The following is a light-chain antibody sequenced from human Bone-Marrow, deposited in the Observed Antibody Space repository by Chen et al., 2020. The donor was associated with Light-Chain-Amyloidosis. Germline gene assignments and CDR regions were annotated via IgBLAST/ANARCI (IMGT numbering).Light chain of an antibody. CDR3: RSGDSSGTYEVI. V-gene: IGLV3-25*03. CDR2: RDT. CDR1: DLPTKY. J-gene: IGLJ2*01. Sequence: SYELTQPPSVSVSPGQTARITCSGDDLPTKYAYWYQQKPGQAPVLVIRRDTERHSGISDRFSGSSSGTTATLTISGVQSEDEADYPCRSGDSSGTYEVIFGGRTTLTVL.